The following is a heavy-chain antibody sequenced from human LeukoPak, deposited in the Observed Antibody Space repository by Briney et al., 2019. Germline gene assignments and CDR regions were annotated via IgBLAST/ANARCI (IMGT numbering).Heavy chain of an antibody. CDR2: IYYSGST. CDR1: GGSISSGGYY. V-gene: IGHV4-31*03. J-gene: IGHJ3*02. Sequence: SETLSLTCTVSGGSISSGGYYWSWIRQHPGKGLEWIGYIYYSGSTYYNPSLKSRVTISEDTSKNQFSLKLSSVTAADTAVYYCARDRAYDAFDIWGQGTMVTVSS. D-gene: IGHD3-10*01. CDR3: ARDRAYDAFDI.